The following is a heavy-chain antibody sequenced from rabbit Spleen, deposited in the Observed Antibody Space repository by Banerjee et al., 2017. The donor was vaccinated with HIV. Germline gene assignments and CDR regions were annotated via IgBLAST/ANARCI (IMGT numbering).Heavy chain of an antibody. Sequence: QEQLEESGGDLVKPGASLTLTCKASGLDFSSSYWICWVRQAPGMGLEWIACIDVGKSGRTYYETWAKGRFTISKTSSTTVTLQMTSLTAADTATYFCARDLIGIIGWNFYLWGPGTLVTVS. CDR3: ARDLIGIIGWNFYL. CDR1: GLDFSSSYW. J-gene: IGHJ4*01. CDR2: IDVGKSGRT. V-gene: IGHV1S45*01. D-gene: IGHD1-1*01.